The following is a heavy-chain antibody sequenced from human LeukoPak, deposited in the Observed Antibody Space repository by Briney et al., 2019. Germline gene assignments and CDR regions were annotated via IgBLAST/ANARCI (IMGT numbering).Heavy chain of an antibody. Sequence: SETLSLTCTVSGGSLSSYYWSWLRQAPGKGLEWIGYVYYSGSTNYNPALTRRATMSLDTSENQSSLTLSSVTRSDTAGDYCGREANSPNGRYWYFDLLGRGTPVNRSS. V-gene: IGHV4-59*01. J-gene: IGHJ2*01. CDR2: VYYSGST. CDR3: GREANSPNGRYWYFDL. D-gene: IGHD4-23*01. CDR1: GGSLSSYY.